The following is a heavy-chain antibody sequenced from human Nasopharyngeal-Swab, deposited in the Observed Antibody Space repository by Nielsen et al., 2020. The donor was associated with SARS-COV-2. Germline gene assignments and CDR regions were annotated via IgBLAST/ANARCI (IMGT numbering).Heavy chain of an antibody. J-gene: IGHJ6*02. CDR3: ARARGQPHNYYYYGMDV. Sequence: ASVKVSCMASGYTFTSYAMNWVRQAPGQGLEWMGWINTNTGNPTYAQGFTGRFVFSLDTSVSTAYLQISSLKAEDTAVYYCARARGQPHNYYYYGMDVWGQGTTVTVSS. V-gene: IGHV7-4-1*02. CDR2: INTNTGNP. CDR1: GYTFTSYA.